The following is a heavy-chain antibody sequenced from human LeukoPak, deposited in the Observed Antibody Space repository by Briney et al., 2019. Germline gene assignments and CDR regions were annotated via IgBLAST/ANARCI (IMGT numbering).Heavy chain of an antibody. Sequence: GGSLRLSYAASGFTFSSYSMNWVRQAPGKGLEWVSYISSSSSTIYYADSVKGRFTISRDNAKNSLYLQMNSLRAEDTAVYYCARVRLTTVTNGVGWFDPWGQGTLVTVSS. D-gene: IGHD4-17*01. CDR3: ARVRLTTVTNGVGWFDP. CDR2: ISSSSSTI. J-gene: IGHJ5*02. CDR1: GFTFSSYS. V-gene: IGHV3-48*01.